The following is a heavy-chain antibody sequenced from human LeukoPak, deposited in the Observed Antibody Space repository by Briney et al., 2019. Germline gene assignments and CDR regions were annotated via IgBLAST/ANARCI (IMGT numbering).Heavy chain of an antibody. V-gene: IGHV3-11*04. D-gene: IGHD3-16*01. J-gene: IGHJ3*01. CDR2: ISNGGSNK. Sequence: GGSLRLSCAASGFTFNDYCMSWIRQAPGKGLEWASNISNGGSNKYYADSVKGRFTISRDNAKNSLYLQMNSLRAEDTAVYYCASSGGYWGQGTMVTVSS. CDR1: GFTFNDYC. CDR3: ASSGGY.